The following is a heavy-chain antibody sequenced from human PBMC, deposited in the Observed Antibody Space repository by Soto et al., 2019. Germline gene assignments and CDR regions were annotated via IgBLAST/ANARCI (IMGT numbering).Heavy chain of an antibody. J-gene: IGHJ4*02. CDR2: ISAYNGNT. D-gene: IGHD3-22*01. CDR3: ARLTVGYYDSSGYLILNPEVDY. Sequence: GXSVKVSCKASGYTFTSYGISWVRQAPGQGLEWMGWISAYNGNTNYAQKLQGRVTVTTDTSTSTAYMELRSLRSDDTAVYYCARLTVGYYDSSGYLILNPEVDYWGQGTLVTVSS. CDR1: GYTFTSYG. V-gene: IGHV1-18*01.